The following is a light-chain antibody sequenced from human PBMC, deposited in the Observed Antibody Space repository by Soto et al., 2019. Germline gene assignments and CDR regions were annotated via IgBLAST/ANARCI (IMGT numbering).Light chain of an antibody. V-gene: IGKV1-39*01. J-gene: IGKJ1*01. Sequence: DIQMTQSPSSLSAYVGDRVTITCRASQSISTYLNWYQQKPGKAPKLLIYAVFTMQSGVPSRFSGRGSGTAFSLTLSSLQPEDFVTYYCQQSYTAPWTFGQGTKVEIK. CDR1: QSISTY. CDR2: AVF. CDR3: QQSYTAPWT.